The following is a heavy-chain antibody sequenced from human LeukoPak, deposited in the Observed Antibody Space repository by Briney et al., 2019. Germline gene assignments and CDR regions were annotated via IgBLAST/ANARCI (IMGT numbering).Heavy chain of an antibody. D-gene: IGHD3-9*01. CDR2: IWYDGSNK. CDR3: AKEGRGPYYVILTRYCVD. Sequence: PGGSLRLSCAASGFTFSSYGMHWVRQAPGKGLEWVAVIWYDGSNKYYADSVKGRFTISRDNSKNTLYLQMNSLRAEDTAVYYRAKEGRGPYYVILTRYCVDWGRGPRVTVSS. J-gene: IGHJ4*02. CDR1: GFTFSSYG. V-gene: IGHV3-33*06.